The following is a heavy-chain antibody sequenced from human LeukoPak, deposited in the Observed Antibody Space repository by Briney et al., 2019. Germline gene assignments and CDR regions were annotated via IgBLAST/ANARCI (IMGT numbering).Heavy chain of an antibody. V-gene: IGHV3-48*04. CDR1: GFSFSSYS. D-gene: IGHD4-17*01. Sequence: GGSLRLSCAASGFSFSSYSMNWVRQAPGKGLEWVSYISSSSSSIYYADSVKGRFTISRDNAKNSVYLQMNSLRAEDTAVYYCAKARGELDDYGDYGVDYWGQGTLVTVSS. J-gene: IGHJ4*02. CDR3: AKARGELDDYGDYGVDY. CDR2: ISSSSSSI.